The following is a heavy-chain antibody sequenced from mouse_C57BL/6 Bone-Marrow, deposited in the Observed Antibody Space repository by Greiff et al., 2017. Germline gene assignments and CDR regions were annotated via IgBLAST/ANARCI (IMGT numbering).Heavy chain of an antibody. Sequence: QVQLQQSDAELVKPGASVKISCKVSGYTFTDHTIHWMKQRPEQGLEWIGYIYHRDGSTTYNEKFKGKATLTADQSSSTAYIPLNSLSSDASAVYFCASPTVNYFAYWGQGTTLTVSS. CDR1: GYTFTDHT. CDR2: IYHRDGST. CDR3: ASPTVNYFAY. D-gene: IGHD2-10*01. V-gene: IGHV1-78*01. J-gene: IGHJ2*01.